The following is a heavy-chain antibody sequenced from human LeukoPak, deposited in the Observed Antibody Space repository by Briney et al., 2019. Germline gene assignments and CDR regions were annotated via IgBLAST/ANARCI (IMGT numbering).Heavy chain of an antibody. CDR2: LSGSGAST. J-gene: IGHJ4*02. D-gene: IGHD6-19*01. CDR1: GFTFSSYA. V-gene: IGHV3-23*01. Sequence: GGSLRLSCAASGFTFSSYAMSWVRQAPGKGLEWVSALSGSGASTYYADSVKGRFTISRDNSKNTLYLQMNSLRAEDTAMYYCAKMEAVAGTLYYFDYWGQGTLVTVSS. CDR3: AKMEAVAGTLYYFDY.